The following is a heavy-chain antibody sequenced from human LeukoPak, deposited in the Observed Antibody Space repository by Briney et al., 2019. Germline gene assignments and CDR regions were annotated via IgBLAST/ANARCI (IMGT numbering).Heavy chain of an antibody. D-gene: IGHD3-22*01. J-gene: IGHJ4*02. CDR3: AKRGVVIRVILVGFNKEAYYFDS. CDR2: ISDRGSRT. V-gene: IGHV3-23*01. CDR1: GITLSNYG. Sequence: GGSLRLSCAVSGITLSNYGMSWVRQAPGKGLEGVAGISDRGSRTNYADSVKGRFTISTDHPKNTLYLQMNSLRAEDTAVYFCAKRGVVIRVILVGFNKEAYYFDSWGQGALVTVSS.